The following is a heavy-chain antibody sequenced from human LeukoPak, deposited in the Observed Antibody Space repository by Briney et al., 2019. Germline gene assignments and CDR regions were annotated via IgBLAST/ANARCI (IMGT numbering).Heavy chain of an antibody. J-gene: IGHJ5*02. Sequence: TSQTLSLTCAISGDILSSNSVTWHWIRQSPSRGLEWLVRTYYRSTWYNDYAVSVRGRITVNPDTSKNQFSLHLNSVTPEDTAVYYCARRLTQYDCFDPWGQGILVTVSS. CDR3: ARRLTQYDCFDP. D-gene: IGHD2-2*01. CDR2: TYYRSTWYN. CDR1: GDILSSNSVT. V-gene: IGHV6-1*01.